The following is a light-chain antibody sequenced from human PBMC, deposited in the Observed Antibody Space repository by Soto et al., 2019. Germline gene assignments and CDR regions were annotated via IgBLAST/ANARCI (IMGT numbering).Light chain of an antibody. CDR3: QQFNSYPLT. CDR2: VAS. CDR1: QGISRY. Sequence: IQLTQSASSLSASLGDRVTITCRASQGISRYLAWYQQKPGKAPKLLIYVASTLQSGVPSRFSGSGSGTDFNLTISSLQTEDFATYYCQQFNSYPLTFGQGTRLEIK. V-gene: IGKV1-9*01. J-gene: IGKJ5*01.